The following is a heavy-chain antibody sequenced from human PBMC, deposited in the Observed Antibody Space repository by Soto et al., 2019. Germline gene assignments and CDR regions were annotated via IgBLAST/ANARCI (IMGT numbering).Heavy chain of an antibody. CDR1: GFTFSSYG. Sequence: GGSLRLSCAASGFTFSSYGMHWVRPAPGKGLEWVAVISYDGSNKYYADSVKGRFTISRDNSKNTLYLQMNSLRAEDTAVYYCAKDGYSSSWEDYYYYGMDVWGQGTTVTVSS. CDR2: ISYDGSNK. J-gene: IGHJ6*02. CDR3: AKDGYSSSWEDYYYYGMDV. D-gene: IGHD6-13*01. V-gene: IGHV3-30*18.